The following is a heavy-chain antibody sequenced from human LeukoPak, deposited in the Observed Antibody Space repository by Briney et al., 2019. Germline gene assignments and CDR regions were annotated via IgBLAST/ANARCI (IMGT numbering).Heavy chain of an antibody. CDR1: GFTFSSYG. CDR2: ISYDGSNK. CDR3: AKSAHGMDV. Sequence: GRSLRLSCAASGFTFSSYGMHWVRQAPGKGLEWVAVISYDGSNKYYADSVKGRFTISRDNSKNTLYLQMNSLRAEDTAVYYCAKSAHGMDVWGQGTTVTVSS. J-gene: IGHJ6*02. V-gene: IGHV3-30*18.